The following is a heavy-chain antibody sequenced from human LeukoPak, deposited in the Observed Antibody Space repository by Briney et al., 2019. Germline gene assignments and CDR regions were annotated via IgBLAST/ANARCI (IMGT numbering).Heavy chain of an antibody. V-gene: IGHV3-30*03. CDR2: ISYDATNK. J-gene: IGHJ6*02. Sequence: GGSLRLSCAASGFTFTTYGTHWVRQPPGKGLEWVAFISYDATNKYYADSVKGRFSISRDNSENTLYLQMNRLRVEDTAVYYCARDGDKCSGGSCYSWSFDYYYGMDVWGQGTTVTVSS. D-gene: IGHD2-15*01. CDR1: GFTFTTYG. CDR3: ARDGDKCSGGSCYSWSFDYYYGMDV.